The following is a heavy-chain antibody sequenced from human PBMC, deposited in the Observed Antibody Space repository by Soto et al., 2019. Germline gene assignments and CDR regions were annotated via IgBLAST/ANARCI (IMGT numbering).Heavy chain of an antibody. Sequence: GGSLRLSCAASGFTFSNAWINWVRQAPGKGLEWVSAISGSGGSTYYADSVKGRFTISRDNSKNTLYLQMNSLRAEDTAVYYCAKIMITFGGVIGIFDYWGQGTLVTVSS. CDR1: GFTFSNAW. CDR3: AKIMITFGGVIGIFDY. J-gene: IGHJ4*02. D-gene: IGHD3-16*02. CDR2: ISGSGGST. V-gene: IGHV3-23*01.